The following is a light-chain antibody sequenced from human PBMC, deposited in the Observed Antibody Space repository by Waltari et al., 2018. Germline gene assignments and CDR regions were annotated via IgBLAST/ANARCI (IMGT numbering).Light chain of an antibody. CDR2: GAS. J-gene: IGKJ1*01. CDR1: QSVSSSY. V-gene: IGKV3-20*01. CDR3: QQYGSSPWP. Sequence: EIVLTQSPGTLSLSPGERATLPCRASQSVSSSYLAWYQQKPGQAPRLLIYGASSRATGIPDRFSGSGSGTDFTLTISRLEPEDFAVYYCQQYGSSPWPFGQGTKVEIK.